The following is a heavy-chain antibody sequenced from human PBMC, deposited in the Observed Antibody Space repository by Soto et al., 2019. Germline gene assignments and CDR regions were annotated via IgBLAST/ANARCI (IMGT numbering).Heavy chain of an antibody. Sequence: SETLSLTCSVSGGSISGYYWSWIRQTPEKGLEWIGYIYYSGSTNYSPPLKSRVTMSVDTSKNHFSLKLISVTTADTAVYFCAREGNLGRWIQPLDSWGQGTLVTVSS. CDR1: GGSISGYY. V-gene: IGHV4-59*01. D-gene: IGHD2-2*03. CDR2: IYYSGST. CDR3: AREGNLGRWIQPLDS. J-gene: IGHJ4*02.